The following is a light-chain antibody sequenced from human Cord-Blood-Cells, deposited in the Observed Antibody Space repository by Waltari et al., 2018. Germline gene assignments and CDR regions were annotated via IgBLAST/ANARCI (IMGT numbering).Light chain of an antibody. Sequence: QSALTQPASVSGSPGQSITISCTGPSSDVGGYNYVSRYQQHPAKAPKRMIYDVSNRPSGVSNRFSGSKSGNTASLTISGLQAEDEADYYCSSYTSSSTYVFGTGTKVTVL. CDR2: DVS. V-gene: IGLV2-14*01. CDR1: SSDVGGYNY. J-gene: IGLJ1*01. CDR3: SSYTSSSTYV.